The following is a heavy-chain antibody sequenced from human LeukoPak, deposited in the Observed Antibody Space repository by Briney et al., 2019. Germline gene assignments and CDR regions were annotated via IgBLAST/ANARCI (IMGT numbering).Heavy chain of an antibody. D-gene: IGHD2-15*01. Sequence: SETLSLTCTVSGGSISGFYWSWIRQPPGKGLEWIGYIHSSGSTNYSPSFRSRVTMSVDTSESQFSLKLTSVTAADTAVYYCAREGYCDRGTCNNWFDPWGQGTLVTVSS. CDR3: AREGYCDRGTCNNWFDP. J-gene: IGHJ5*02. CDR1: GGSISGFY. V-gene: IGHV4-59*01. CDR2: IHSSGST.